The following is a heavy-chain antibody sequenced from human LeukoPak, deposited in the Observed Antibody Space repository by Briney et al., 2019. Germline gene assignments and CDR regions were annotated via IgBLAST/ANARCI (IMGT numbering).Heavy chain of an antibody. CDR1: GFAFSSYQ. CDR3: ARGKPGNYDFWSGYYWGFDY. J-gene: IGHJ4*02. V-gene: IGHV3-21*01. Sequence: PGGSLRLSCEASGFAFSSYQMNWVRQAPGKGLEWVSSISSSSSYIYYADSVKGRFTISRDNAKNSLYLQMNSLRAEDTAVYYCARGKPGNYDFWSGYYWGFDYWGQGTLVTVSS. CDR2: ISSSSSYI. D-gene: IGHD3-3*01.